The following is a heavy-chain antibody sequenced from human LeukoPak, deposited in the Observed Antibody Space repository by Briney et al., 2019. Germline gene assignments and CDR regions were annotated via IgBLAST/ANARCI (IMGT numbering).Heavy chain of an antibody. V-gene: IGHV1-69*05. CDR3: ARKKDTAMQSDAFDI. Sequence: VKVSCKASGYIFISYYIHWVRQAPGQGLEWMGGIIPIFGTANYAQKFQGRVTITTDESTSTAYMELSSLRSEDTAVYYCARKKDTAMQSDAFDIWGQGTMVTVSS. D-gene: IGHD5-18*01. CDR1: GYIFISYY. J-gene: IGHJ3*02. CDR2: IIPIFGTA.